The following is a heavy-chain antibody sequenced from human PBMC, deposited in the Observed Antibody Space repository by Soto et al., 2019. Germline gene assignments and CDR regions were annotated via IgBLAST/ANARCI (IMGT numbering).Heavy chain of an antibody. J-gene: IGHJ4*02. CDR1: GFTFSSYA. D-gene: IGHD3-22*01. CDR2: ISGSGGST. V-gene: IGHV3-23*01. Sequence: GGSLRLSCAASGFTFSSYAMSWVRQAPGKGLEWVSAISGSGGSTYYADSVKGRFTISRDNSKNTLYLQMNSLRAEDTAVYYCAKDNDDSSGYYYVGSDYWGQGTLVTVSS. CDR3: AKDNDDSSGYYYVGSDY.